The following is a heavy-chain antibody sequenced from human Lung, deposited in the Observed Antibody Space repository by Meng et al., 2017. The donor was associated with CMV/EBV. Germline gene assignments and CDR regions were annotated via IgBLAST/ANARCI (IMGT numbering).Heavy chain of an antibody. D-gene: IGHD1-1*01. CDR2: ISPYSGNT. CDR3: ARDPRYSDNWFRAGDFQQ. V-gene: IGHV1-18*01. J-gene: IGHJ1*01. Sequence: QVQLVQSGPEVKKPGASVKVSCKTSGYPFTSYGISWVRQAPGQGLEWMGWISPYSGNTKYAQNLQGRVTLTTDTSTDTAYMELGSLIFDDTAVYYCARDPRYSDNWFRAGDFQQWGQDTLVTVSS. CDR1: GYPFTSYG.